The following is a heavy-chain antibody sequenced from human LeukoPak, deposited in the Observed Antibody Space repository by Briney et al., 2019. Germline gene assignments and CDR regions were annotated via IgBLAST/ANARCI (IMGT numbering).Heavy chain of an antibody. V-gene: IGHV3-20*04. Sequence: GESLRLSCAASGFTFDDYGMSWVRQAPGKGLEWVAGINWNGGNTGYSDSVKGRFTISRDNAKNSLYLQMDSLRAEDTAVYFCAKDRLGGPYFFHYWGQGTLVTVSS. D-gene: IGHD3-16*01. CDR2: INWNGGNT. J-gene: IGHJ4*02. CDR3: AKDRLGGPYFFHY. CDR1: GFTFDDYG.